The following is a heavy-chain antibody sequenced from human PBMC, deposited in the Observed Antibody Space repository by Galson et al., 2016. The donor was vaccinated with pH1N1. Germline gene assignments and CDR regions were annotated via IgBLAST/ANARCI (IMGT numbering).Heavy chain of an antibody. CDR1: GFSLSTSGMS. Sequence: PALVKPTQTLTLTCTFSGFSLSTSGMSVTWVRQPPGKALEWLALIDWDANKYYSTSLKTRLTISKDTSRNQVVLIMTNMDPVDTATYYCARGRDGDDVGGMDVWGQGTTVTVSS. CDR3: ARGRDGDDVGGMDV. J-gene: IGHJ6*02. V-gene: IGHV2-70*20. D-gene: IGHD4-17*01. CDR2: IDWDANK.